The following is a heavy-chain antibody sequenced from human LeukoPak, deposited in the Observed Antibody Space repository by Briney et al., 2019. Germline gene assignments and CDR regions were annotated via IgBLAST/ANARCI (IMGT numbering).Heavy chain of an antibody. CDR2: ISGSGGST. J-gene: IGHJ4*02. V-gene: IGHV3-23*01. Sequence: GRSLRLSCAASGFTFSSYGMHWVRQAPGKGLEWVSAISGSGGSTYYADSVKGRFTISRDNSKNTLYLQMNSLRAEDTAVYYCAKRMTREFDYWGQGTLVTVSS. CDR1: GFTFSSYG. D-gene: IGHD4-11*01. CDR3: AKRMTREFDY.